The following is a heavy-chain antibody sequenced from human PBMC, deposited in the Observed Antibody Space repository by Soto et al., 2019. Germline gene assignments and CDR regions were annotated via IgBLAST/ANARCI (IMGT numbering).Heavy chain of an antibody. Sequence: ASLKVSCKTSGFTFTTHAIHWVRQAPGQRFEWMGWINAGNGNTKYSQRFQDRVTITRDTSASTAYMELISLTSEDRAVYYCARRNNSGPIDYWRQGTLVTVSS. CDR1: GFTFTTHA. V-gene: IGHV1-3*01. CDR2: INAGNGNT. D-gene: IGHD5-12*01. J-gene: IGHJ4*02. CDR3: ARRNNSGPIDY.